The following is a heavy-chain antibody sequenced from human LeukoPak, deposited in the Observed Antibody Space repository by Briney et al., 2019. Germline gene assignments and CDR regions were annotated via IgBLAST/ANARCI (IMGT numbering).Heavy chain of an antibody. CDR1: GFTFSSYS. Sequence: GGSLRLSCAASGFTFSSYSMNWVRQAPGKGLEWVSGINWNGGSTGYADSVKGRFTISRDNAKNSLYLQMNSLRAEDTALYYCARGYSSATRGSGGAFDIWGQGTMVTVSS. CDR2: INWNGGST. D-gene: IGHD6-19*01. CDR3: ARGYSSATRGSGGAFDI. V-gene: IGHV3-20*04. J-gene: IGHJ3*02.